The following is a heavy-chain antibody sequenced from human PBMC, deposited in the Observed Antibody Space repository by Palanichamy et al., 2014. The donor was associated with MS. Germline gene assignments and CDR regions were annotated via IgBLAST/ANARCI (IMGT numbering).Heavy chain of an antibody. V-gene: IGHV4-61*02. Sequence: QVQLQESGPGLVKPSETLSLTCTVSGGSINSGNYYWSWIRQPAGKGLEWIGRIYTSGDTYYNPSLKSRVTISGDTSKNQLSLRLTSVTAADTAVYYCAAVGDNYFVLWGQGTLVTVSS. J-gene: IGHJ5*01. CDR2: IYTSGDT. CDR3: AAVGDNYFVL. D-gene: IGHD4-17*01. CDR1: GGSINSGNYY.